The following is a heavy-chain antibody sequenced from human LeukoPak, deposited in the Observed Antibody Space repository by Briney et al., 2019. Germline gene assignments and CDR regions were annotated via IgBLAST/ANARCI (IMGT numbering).Heavy chain of an antibody. J-gene: IGHJ6*04. CDR1: GGSISSYY. D-gene: IGHD3-10*01. Sequence: PSETLSLTCTVSGGSISSYYWSWIRQPPGKGLEWIGYIYYSGSTKYNPSLKSRVTISVDTSKNQFSLKLSSVTAADTAVYYCARDHLWFGASQGHYGMDVWGKGTTVTVSS. V-gene: IGHV4-59*01. CDR3: ARDHLWFGASQGHYGMDV. CDR2: IYYSGST.